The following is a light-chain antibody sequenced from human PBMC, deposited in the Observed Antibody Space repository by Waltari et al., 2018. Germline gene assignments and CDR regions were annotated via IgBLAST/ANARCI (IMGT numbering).Light chain of an antibody. J-gene: IGLJ3*02. CDR2: RND. CDR3: AAWDDSLRGFIM. V-gene: IGLV1-47*01. CDR1: TTNLGNNS. Sequence: QSVLTQPPSASGTPGQRVTISCSGSTTNLGNNSFHWYQQLPGAAPKLLIYRNDQRPSGVPDRFSGSKTGTSASLAISGLRSEDEADYYCAAWDDSLRGFIMFGGGTKLTVL.